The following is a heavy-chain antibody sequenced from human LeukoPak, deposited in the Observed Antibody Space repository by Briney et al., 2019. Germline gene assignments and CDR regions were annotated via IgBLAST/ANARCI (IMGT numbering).Heavy chain of an antibody. CDR3: AGLSLYKGSSWYYMDV. Sequence: SETLSLTCAVYGGSFSGYYWSWIRQPPGKGLEWIGEINHSGSTNYNPSLKSRFTISVDTSKNQFSLKLSSVTAADTAVYYCAGLSLYKGSSWYYMDVWGKGTTVTVSS. CDR2: INHSGST. V-gene: IGHV4-34*01. J-gene: IGHJ6*03. D-gene: IGHD6-13*01. CDR1: GGSFSGYY.